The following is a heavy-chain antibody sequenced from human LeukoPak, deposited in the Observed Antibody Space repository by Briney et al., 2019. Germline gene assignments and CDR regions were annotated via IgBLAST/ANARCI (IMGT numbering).Heavy chain of an antibody. V-gene: IGHV3-30-3*01. CDR1: RFTFSSYA. J-gene: IGHJ4*02. D-gene: IGHD4-23*01. CDR2: ISYDGSNK. CDR3: ARGSGGNFYFDY. Sequence: PGRSLRLSCAASRFTFSSYAMHWVRQAPGKGLEWVAVISYDGSNKYYADSVKGRFTISRDNSKNTLYLQMNSLRAEDTAVYYCARGSGGNFYFDYWGQGTLVTVSS.